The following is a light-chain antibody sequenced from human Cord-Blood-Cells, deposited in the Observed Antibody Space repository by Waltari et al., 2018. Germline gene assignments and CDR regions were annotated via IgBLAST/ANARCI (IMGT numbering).Light chain of an antibody. J-gene: IGKJ3*01. CDR2: AAS. V-gene: IGKV1-39*01. CDR1: QSISSY. Sequence: DIQMTQSPSSLSASVGDRVTITCRASQSISSYLNWYQQKPGKAPKLLIYAASSLQSGVPSRVSGSGSGTDFTRTISSLQPEDFATYYCQQSYSTPFTFGPGTKVDIK. CDR3: QQSYSTPFT.